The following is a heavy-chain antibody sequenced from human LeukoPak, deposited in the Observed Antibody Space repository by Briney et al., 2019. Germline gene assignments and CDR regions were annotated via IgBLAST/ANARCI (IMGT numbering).Heavy chain of an antibody. CDR2: ISSSSSSI. CDR1: GFIFSSYS. V-gene: IGHV3-21*01. D-gene: IGHD1-26*01. Sequence: GGSLRLSCAASGFIFSSYSMTWVRQAPGKGLEWVSSISSSSSSIYYADSVKGRFTISRDNAKNSLYLQMNSLRAEDTAVYYCARGTGASDYWGQGTLVTVSS. J-gene: IGHJ4*02. CDR3: ARGTGASDY.